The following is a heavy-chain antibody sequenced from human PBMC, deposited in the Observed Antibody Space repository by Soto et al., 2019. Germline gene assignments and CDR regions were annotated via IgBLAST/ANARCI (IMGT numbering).Heavy chain of an antibody. CDR3: ARDGNFAFRGYSFAFEL. V-gene: IGHV1-2*06. CDR2: MNIDTGGT. J-gene: IGHJ4*02. Sequence: QVQLVQSGAEVKKPGASVRVSCEASGYRFTNYYIHWVRQAPGQGLECMGRMNIDTGGTTFAQNFQCRVTMTRDTSISTAYMELRSVKYDDKAIYYCARDGNFAFRGYSFAFELWGQGTLVNVSS. CDR1: GYRFTNYY. D-gene: IGHD5-18*01.